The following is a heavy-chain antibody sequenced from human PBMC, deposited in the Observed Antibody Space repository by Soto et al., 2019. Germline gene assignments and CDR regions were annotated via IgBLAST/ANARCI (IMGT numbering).Heavy chain of an antibody. CDR3: AKKLSSSSSHYYYYMDV. CDR2: ISGSGGTT. CDR1: GFTFSSYA. Sequence: GGSLRLSCAASGFTFSSYAMHWVRQAPGKGLEWVSTISGSGGTTYYADSVKGRFTISRDNSNSTLSLQMNSLRAEDTALYYCAKKLSSSSSHYYYYMDVWGRGTPVTVSS. V-gene: IGHV3-23*01. D-gene: IGHD6-6*01. J-gene: IGHJ6*03.